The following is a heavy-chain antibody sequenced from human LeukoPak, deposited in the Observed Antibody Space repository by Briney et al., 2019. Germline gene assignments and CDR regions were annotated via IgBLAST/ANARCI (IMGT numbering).Heavy chain of an antibody. J-gene: IGHJ5*02. CDR2: ISSSSSTI. V-gene: IGHV3-48*01. D-gene: IGHD2-21*01. Sequence: PGGSLRLSCAASGFTFDDYAMHWVRQAPGKGLEWVSYISSSSSTIYYADSVKGRFTISRDNAKNSLYLQMNSLRAEDTAVYYCARNPSYCGGDCYSNWFDPWGQGTLVTVSS. CDR3: ARNPSYCGGDCYSNWFDP. CDR1: GFTFDDYA.